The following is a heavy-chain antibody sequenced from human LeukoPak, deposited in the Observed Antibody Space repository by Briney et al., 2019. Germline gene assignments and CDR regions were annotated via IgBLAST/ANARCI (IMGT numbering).Heavy chain of an antibody. D-gene: IGHD2-15*01. CDR2: ITSSSSYI. CDR3: AKGGHCSGGSCYYDY. CDR1: GFTFSSYN. J-gene: IGHJ4*02. V-gene: IGHV3-21*04. Sequence: GGSLRLSCAASGFTFSSYNMNWVRQAPGKGPEWVSSITSSSSYIYYADSVKGRFTISRDNAKNSLYLQMNSLRAEDTAVYYCAKGGHCSGGSCYYDYWGQGTLVTVSS.